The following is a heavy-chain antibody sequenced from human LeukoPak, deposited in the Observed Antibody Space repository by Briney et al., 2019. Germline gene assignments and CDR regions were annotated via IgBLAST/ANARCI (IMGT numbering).Heavy chain of an antibody. J-gene: IGHJ4*02. CDR2: IIPIFGTA. CDR1: GGTFSSYA. Sequence: ASMKVSCKASGGTFSSYAISWVRQAPGQGLEWMGGIIPIFGTANYAQKFQGRVTITADESTSTAYMELSSLRSEDTAVYYCARDKSVGATSFDYWGQGTLVTVSS. D-gene: IGHD1-26*01. V-gene: IGHV1-69*13. CDR3: ARDKSVGATSFDY.